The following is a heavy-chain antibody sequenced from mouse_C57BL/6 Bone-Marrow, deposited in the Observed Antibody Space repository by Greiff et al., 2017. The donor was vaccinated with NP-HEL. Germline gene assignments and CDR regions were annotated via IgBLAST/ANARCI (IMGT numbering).Heavy chain of an antibody. J-gene: IGHJ4*01. CDR3: ASIYYGYDWAMDY. Sequence: QVQLQQPGAELVKPGASVKLSCKASGYTFTSYWMHWVKQRPGQGLEWIGMIHPNSGSTNYNEKFKSKATLTVDKSSSTAYMQLSSLTSEDSAVYYCASIYYGYDWAMDYWGQGTSVTVSS. CDR2: IHPNSGST. CDR1: GYTFTSYW. D-gene: IGHD2-2*01. V-gene: IGHV1-64*01.